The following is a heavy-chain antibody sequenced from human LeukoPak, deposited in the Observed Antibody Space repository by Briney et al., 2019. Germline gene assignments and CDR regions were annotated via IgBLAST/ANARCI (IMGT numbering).Heavy chain of an antibody. Sequence: SETLSLTCAVYGGSFSGYYWSWICQPPGKGLEWIGEINHSGSTNYNPSLKSRVTISVDTSKNQFSLKLTSVTAADTAVYYCARHKGSGKLIDYWGQGTLVTVSS. J-gene: IGHJ4*02. D-gene: IGHD3-10*01. CDR1: GGSFSGYY. CDR3: ARHKGSGKLIDY. CDR2: INHSGST. V-gene: IGHV4-34*01.